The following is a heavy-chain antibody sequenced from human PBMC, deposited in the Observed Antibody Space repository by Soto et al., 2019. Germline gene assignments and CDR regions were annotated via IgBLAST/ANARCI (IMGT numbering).Heavy chain of an antibody. CDR1: GFTFSSNG. D-gene: IGHD2-15*01. V-gene: IGHV3-30*18. CDR2: MSNDGSHT. Sequence: QVQLVESGGGVVQPGRSLRLSGAASGFTFSSNGMHWVRQAPGKGLEWVAVMSNDGSHTSYADSAKGRFTISRDNSKNTLYLQMNSLRAEDSGIYYCTKGCSSSSNCYIIDYWGQGALVTVSS. CDR3: TKGCSSSSNCYIIDY. J-gene: IGHJ4*02.